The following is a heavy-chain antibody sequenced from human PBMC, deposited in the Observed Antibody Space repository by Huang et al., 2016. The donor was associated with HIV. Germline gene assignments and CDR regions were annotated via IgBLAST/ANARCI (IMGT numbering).Heavy chain of an antibody. Sequence: QVQLQESGPGLVKPSETLSLICTVSGGSISSHSWSWVRQPPGKGLEWVGTISYRCSPNYAPSLKSRGTISVDTSKNHVSLKLNSLTSADTAVYYCARKGGLGSFDYWGQGTLVTVSS. V-gene: IGHV4-59*11. CDR3: ARKGGLGSFDY. J-gene: IGHJ4*02. CDR2: ISYRCSP. CDR1: GGSISSHS. D-gene: IGHD7-27*01.